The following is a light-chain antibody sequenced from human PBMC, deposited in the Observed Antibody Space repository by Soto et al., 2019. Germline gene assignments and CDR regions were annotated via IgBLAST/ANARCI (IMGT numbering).Light chain of an antibody. Sequence: EVVMTQSPATLSVSPGERATLSCRASESVSRNLAWYQQKSGQAPRLLIYAASTRATDIPARFTGSGSGTDFNLTISTLEPEDFAVYYCQQRQYWPPITFGQGTRLEIK. CDR3: QQRQYWPPIT. J-gene: IGKJ5*01. V-gene: IGKV3-15*01. CDR1: ESVSRN. CDR2: AAS.